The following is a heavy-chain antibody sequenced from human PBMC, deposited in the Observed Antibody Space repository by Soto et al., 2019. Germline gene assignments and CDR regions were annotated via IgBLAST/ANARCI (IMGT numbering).Heavy chain of an antibody. V-gene: IGHV3-7*04. CDR1: GFIFSSYW. D-gene: IGHD5-12*01. J-gene: IGHJ4*02. CDR3: ARGTVADKEDY. CDR2: MNEYGSER. Sequence: ESGGGLVQPGGSLRLSCSASGFIFSSYWMSWLRQAPGKGLEWVASMNEYGSERYYVDSVKGRFTISRDTAKNSLYLQMTALRAEDTVVYNCARGTVADKEDYWAQGTLVTVSS.